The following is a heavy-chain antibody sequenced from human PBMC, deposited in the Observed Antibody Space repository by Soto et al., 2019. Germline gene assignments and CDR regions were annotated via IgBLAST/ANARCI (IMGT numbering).Heavy chain of an antibody. CDR3: ARGPFDSSSWLVYFDY. CDR2: IIPILGIA. D-gene: IGHD6-13*01. J-gene: IGHJ4*02. CDR1: GGTFSSYT. Sequence: SVKVSCKASGGTFSSYTISWVRQAPGQGLEWMGRIIPILGIANYAQKFQGRVTITADRSTSTAYMELSSLRSEDTAVYYCARGPFDSSSWLVYFDYWGQGTLVTVSS. V-gene: IGHV1-69*02.